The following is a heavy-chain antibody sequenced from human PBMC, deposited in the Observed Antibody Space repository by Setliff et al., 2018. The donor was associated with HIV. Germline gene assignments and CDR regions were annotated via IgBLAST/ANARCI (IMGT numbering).Heavy chain of an antibody. CDR3: ARAVAGHTGYHSYYYNYMDV. Sequence: SETLSLTCTVSGASISGHYWSWIRQPPGKTLEWIGYVYDSGNTYNPSLESRVTISMDTSKNQFSLKVTSVTAADTALYYCARAVAGHTGYHSYYYNYMDVWGKGTTVTVSS. CDR1: GASISGHY. CDR2: VYDSGNT. V-gene: IGHV4-59*11. D-gene: IGHD5-12*01. J-gene: IGHJ6*03.